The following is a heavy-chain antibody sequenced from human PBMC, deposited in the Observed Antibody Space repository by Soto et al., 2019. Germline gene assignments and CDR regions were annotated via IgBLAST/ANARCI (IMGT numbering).Heavy chain of an antibody. J-gene: IGHJ4*02. V-gene: IGHV3-30*18. Sequence: GGSLRPPCAAPGFTFSRYCMHWVRPAPGKGLEWVAVISYDGSNKYYADSVKGRFTISRDNSKNTLYLQMNSLRAEDTVVYYCAKSGGYNYGYQETAYWGQGTLVTVSP. D-gene: IGHD5-18*01. CDR3: AKSGGYNYGYQETAY. CDR2: ISYDGSNK. CDR1: GFTFSRYC.